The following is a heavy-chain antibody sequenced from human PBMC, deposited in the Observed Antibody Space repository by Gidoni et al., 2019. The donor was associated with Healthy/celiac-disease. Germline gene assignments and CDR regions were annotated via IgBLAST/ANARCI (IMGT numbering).Heavy chain of an antibody. V-gene: IGHV3-49*05. Sequence: EVQLVASGGGLVKPGRSLSLSCTASVFTFGVYAMSGFRQAPGKGLEWVGFIRSKAYGGTTEYAASVKGRFTISRDDSKSIAYLQMNSLKTEDTAVYYCTRNDYYDSSGYPRYYFDYWGQGTLVTVSS. CDR1: VFTFGVYA. CDR2: IRSKAYGGTT. J-gene: IGHJ4*02. D-gene: IGHD3-22*01. CDR3: TRNDYYDSSGYPRYYFDY.